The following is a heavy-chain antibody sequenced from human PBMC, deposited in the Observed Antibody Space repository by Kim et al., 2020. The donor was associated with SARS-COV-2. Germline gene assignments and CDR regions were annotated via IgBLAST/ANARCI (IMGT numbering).Heavy chain of an antibody. CDR3: ATGGYSYGYIFDY. J-gene: IGHJ4*02. V-gene: IGHV1-69*01. D-gene: IGHD5-18*01. Sequence: YAQKFQGRVTITADESTSTAYMELSSLRSEDTAVYYCATGGYSYGYIFDYGGQGTLVTVSS.